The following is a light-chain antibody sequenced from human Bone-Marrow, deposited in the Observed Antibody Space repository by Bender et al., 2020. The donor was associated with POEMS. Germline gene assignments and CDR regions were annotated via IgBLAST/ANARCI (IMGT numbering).Light chain of an antibody. CDR1: SSNIGAHA. CDR2: SSH. CDR3: AVWDDSLNGRV. Sequence: QSVLTQPPSASGTPGQRVTISCSGGSSNIGAHAVNWYQHLPGTAPKLLLYSSHRRPSEVPDRFSGARSGTSASLAISGLQSEDEADYYCAVWDDSLNGRVFGGGTKLTVL. V-gene: IGLV1-44*01. J-gene: IGLJ3*02.